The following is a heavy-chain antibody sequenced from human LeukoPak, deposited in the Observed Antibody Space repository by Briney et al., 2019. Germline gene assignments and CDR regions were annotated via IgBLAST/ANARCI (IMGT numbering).Heavy chain of an antibody. CDR1: GFTFSSYA. CDR2: ISGSGGST. V-gene: IGHV3-23*01. J-gene: IGHJ4*02. CDR3: AKDRSCTNDICHGDFDY. Sequence: AGSLRLSCAASGFTFSSYAVSWVRQAPGKGLEWVSRISGSGGSTYSADSVKGRFTISRDNSKNTLYLQMNSLRAEDTALYYCAKDRSCTNDICHGDFDYWGQGTLVTVSS. D-gene: IGHD2-8*01.